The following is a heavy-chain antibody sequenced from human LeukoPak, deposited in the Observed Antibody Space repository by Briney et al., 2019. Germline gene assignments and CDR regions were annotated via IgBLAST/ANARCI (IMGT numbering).Heavy chain of an antibody. CDR1: GYTFTGYY. Sequence: ASVKVSCKASGYTFTGYYMHWVRQAPGQGLEWMGRINPNSGGTNYAQKFQGRVTMTRDTSISTAYMELSRLRSDDTAVYYCARDLYSNYDWFDPWGQGTLVTVSS. V-gene: IGHV1-2*06. CDR3: ARDLYSNYDWFDP. CDR2: INPNSGGT. D-gene: IGHD4-11*01. J-gene: IGHJ5*02.